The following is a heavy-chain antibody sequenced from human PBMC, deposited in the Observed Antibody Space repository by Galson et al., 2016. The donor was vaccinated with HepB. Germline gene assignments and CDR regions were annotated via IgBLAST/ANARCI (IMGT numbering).Heavy chain of an antibody. CDR1: GFNFINNW. V-gene: IGHV3-7*03. CDR2: INPDGRTE. J-gene: IGHJ4*02. Sequence: SLRLSCAVSGFNFINNWMSWIRQAPGKGLEWVANINPDGRTELYMDSVKGRFTISRDNAKNSIFLHMSRLRVEDTALYYFLRPEDGAWGVRGQGMLVTVSS. CDR3: LRPEDGAWGV. D-gene: IGHD3-16*01.